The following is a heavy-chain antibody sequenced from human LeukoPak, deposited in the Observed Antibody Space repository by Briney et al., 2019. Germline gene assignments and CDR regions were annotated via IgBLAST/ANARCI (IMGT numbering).Heavy chain of an antibody. CDR3: ARPSTSTDAFDI. D-gene: IGHD5/OR15-5a*01. J-gene: IGHJ3*02. CDR1: GGTFSSYA. V-gene: IGHV1-69*13. Sequence: ASVKVSCKASGGTFSSYAISWVRQAPGQGLEWMGGIIPIFGTANYAQKFQGRVTITADESTSTAHMELSSLRSEDTAVYYCARPSTSTDAFDIWGQGTMVTVSS. CDR2: IIPIFGTA.